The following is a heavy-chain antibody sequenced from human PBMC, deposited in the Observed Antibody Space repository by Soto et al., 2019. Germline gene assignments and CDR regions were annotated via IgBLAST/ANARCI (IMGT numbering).Heavy chain of an antibody. Sequence: QVQLVQSGAELKKPGSSVKVSCKASGDTFSFYTINWVRQAPGLGLEWMGRVNPILSMSNYAQKFQGRVTRTADPSTSAAYMARRSLRSEEPAFYYCATSYGSGYRAFDYWGQGALVTFSS. J-gene: IGHJ4*02. CDR3: ATSYGSGYRAFDY. V-gene: IGHV1-69*02. D-gene: IGHD3-10*01. CDR2: VNPILSMS. CDR1: GDTFSFYT.